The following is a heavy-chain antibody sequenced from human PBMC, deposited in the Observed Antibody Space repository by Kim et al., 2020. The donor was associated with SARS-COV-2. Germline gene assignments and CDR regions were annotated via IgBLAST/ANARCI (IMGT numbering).Heavy chain of an antibody. CDR2: IYHSGST. D-gene: IGHD3-9*01. CDR3: ARDDGITIFCLVTPTPRYYFDY. V-gene: IGHV4-38-2*02. J-gene: IGHJ4*02. CDR1: GYSISSGYY. Sequence: SETLSLTCTVSGYSISSGYYWGWIRQPPGKGLEWIGSIYHSGSTYYNPSLKSRVTISVDTSKNQFSLKLSSVTAADTAVYYCARDDGITIFCLVTPTPRYYFDYWGQGTLVTVSS.